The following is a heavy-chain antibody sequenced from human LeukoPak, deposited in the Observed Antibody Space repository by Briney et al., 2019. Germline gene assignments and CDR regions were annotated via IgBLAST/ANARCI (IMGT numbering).Heavy chain of an antibody. J-gene: IGHJ4*02. CDR1: GFTFSNFW. V-gene: IGHV3-74*01. Sequence: GGSLRLSCAASGFTFSNFWMHWVRQAPGKGLVWVSHIDSDGSNTNYADSVKGRFTISRDNAKNTLYLQMNSLRAEDTAVYYCAKEWELLVGPFDYWGQGTLVTVSS. CDR2: IDSDGSNT. D-gene: IGHD1-26*01. CDR3: AKEWELLVGPFDY.